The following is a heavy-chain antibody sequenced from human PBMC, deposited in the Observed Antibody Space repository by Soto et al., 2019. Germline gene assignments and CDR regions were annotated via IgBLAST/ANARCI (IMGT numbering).Heavy chain of an antibody. CDR1: GFTFSDYY. V-gene: IGHV3-11*06. D-gene: IGHD2-2*01. J-gene: IGHJ6*02. CDR2: ISSSSSYT. Sequence: GGSLRLSCAASGFTFSDYYMSWIRQAPGKGLEWVSYISSSSSYTNYADSVKGRFTISRDNAKNSLYLQMNSLRAEDTAVYYCARDLRQHCSSTSCYSLATDYYYYYYGMGVWGQGTTVTVSS. CDR3: ARDLRQHCSSTSCYSLATDYYYYYYGMGV.